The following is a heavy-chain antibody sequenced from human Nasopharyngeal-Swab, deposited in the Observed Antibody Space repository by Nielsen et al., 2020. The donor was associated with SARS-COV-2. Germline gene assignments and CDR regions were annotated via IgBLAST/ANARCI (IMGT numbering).Heavy chain of an antibody. J-gene: IGHJ6*03. CDR3: ARGGWLRRDYYYSYYYMDV. V-gene: IGHV1-69*10. CDR2: IIPILPIT. D-gene: IGHD5-24*01. Sequence: SVKISCKTSGGTFSSYGISWFRQAPGQGLEWMGGIIPILPITNYAQKFQERVTITADKSTSTAYMELSSLRSEDTAAYYCARGGWLRRDYYYSYYYMDVWGKGTTVTVSS. CDR1: GGTFSSYG.